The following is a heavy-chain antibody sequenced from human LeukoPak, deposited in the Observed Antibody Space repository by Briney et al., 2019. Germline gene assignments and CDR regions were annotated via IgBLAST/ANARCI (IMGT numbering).Heavy chain of an antibody. V-gene: IGHV4-4*07. D-gene: IGHD2-21*01. J-gene: IGHJ4*02. Sequence: SETLSLTCTVSGGSISSYYWTWIRQPAGKGLEWIGRIYTTGSTNYNPSLKSRVTMSVDTSKNQFSLKLSSVTAADTAVYYCARLGDCGHDCYSHDYWGQGTLVTVSS. CDR2: IYTTGST. CDR1: GGSISSYY. CDR3: ARLGDCGHDCYSHDY.